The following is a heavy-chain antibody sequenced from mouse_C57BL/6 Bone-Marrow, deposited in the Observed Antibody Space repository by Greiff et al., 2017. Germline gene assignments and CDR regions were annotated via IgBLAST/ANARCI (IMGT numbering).Heavy chain of an antibody. CDR3: ARLRGTGYYAMDY. Sequence: EVHLVESGGDLVKPGGSLKLSCAASGFTFSSYGMSWVRQTPEKRLEWVATISSGGSYNYYPDRGKGRFTISRDNAKNTLDLQRSSLKSEDTAMYYCARLRGTGYYAMDYWGQGTSVTVSS. J-gene: IGHJ4*01. D-gene: IGHD3-3*01. V-gene: IGHV5-6*01. CDR1: GFTFSSYG. CDR2: ISSGGSYN.